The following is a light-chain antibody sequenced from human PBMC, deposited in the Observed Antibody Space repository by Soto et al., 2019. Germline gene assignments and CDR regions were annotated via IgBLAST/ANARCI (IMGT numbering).Light chain of an antibody. CDR3: SSYAGSSTLYV. Sequence: QSVLTQPPSASGSPGQSVTISCTGTSSDVGGYDYVSWYQQHPSKAPKLVIYEVTKRPSGVPDRFSGSKSGNTASLTVSGLQAEDEADYYCSSYAGSSTLYVFGTGTKVTVL. J-gene: IGLJ1*01. CDR1: SSDVGGYDY. V-gene: IGLV2-8*01. CDR2: EVT.